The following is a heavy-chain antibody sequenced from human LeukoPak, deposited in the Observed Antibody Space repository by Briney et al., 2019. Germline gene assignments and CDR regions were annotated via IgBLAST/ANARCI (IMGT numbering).Heavy chain of an antibody. CDR3: ARVPSLGYCSGGSCYRFDH. CDR2: IHNDSTNT. J-gene: IGHJ4*02. Sequence: ASVPVSCTDSGYTFAWYDFNWLGQPGARELDWMGWIHNDSTNTGYAQKFQGKVTTTRDTSMITAYMKLSSLTSENTAVYYCARVPSLGYCSGGSCYRFDHWGQGTLVAVSS. V-gene: IGHV1-8*01. D-gene: IGHD2-15*01. CDR1: GYTFAWYD.